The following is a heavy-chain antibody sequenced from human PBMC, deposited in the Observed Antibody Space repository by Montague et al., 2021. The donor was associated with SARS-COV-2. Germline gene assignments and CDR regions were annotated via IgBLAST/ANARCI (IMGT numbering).Heavy chain of an antibody. Sequence: SETLSLTCTVSGGSISSSSYYWVWIRQPPGKGLEWIGSIHYSGSTYYKPSLKSRVTISVDTYKNQLSLKLNSVTAADTAVYFCSRGDFGVVIIPYYYYYMDVWGQGTTVTVSS. V-gene: IGHV4-39*01. CDR3: SRGDFGVVIIPYYYYYMDV. CDR2: IHYSGST. J-gene: IGHJ6*03. CDR1: GGSISSSSYY. D-gene: IGHD3-3*01.